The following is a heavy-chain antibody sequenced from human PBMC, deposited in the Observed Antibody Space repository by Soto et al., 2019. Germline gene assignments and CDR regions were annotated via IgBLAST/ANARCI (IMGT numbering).Heavy chain of an antibody. CDR1: GFTFSSCA. CDR3: AKDRLYAAAGTLVDY. V-gene: IGHV3-23*01. J-gene: IGHJ4*02. CDR2: ISGGGTT. D-gene: IGHD6-13*01. Sequence: GGSLRLSCVVSGFTFSSCAMTWVRQAPGKGLEWVSAISGGGTTYYADSVKGRFTISRDNSKNTLYLQMNSLRAEDTAVYYCAKDRLYAAAGTLVDYWGQGTLVTVSS.